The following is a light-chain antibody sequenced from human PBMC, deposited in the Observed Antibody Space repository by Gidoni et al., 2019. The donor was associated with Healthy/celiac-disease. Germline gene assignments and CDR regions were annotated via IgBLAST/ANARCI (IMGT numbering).Light chain of an antibody. CDR2: DAS. CDR1: QDISNH. J-gene: IGKJ4*01. Sequence: DIQMTQSPSSLSASVGDRVTIPCQASQDISNHLNWYQQKPGKAPKLLFYDASNLETGVPSRFRGSGSGTDFTFTISSLQPEDIATYYCHQYDNLPFTFGGGTKVEIK. V-gene: IGKV1-33*01. CDR3: HQYDNLPFT.